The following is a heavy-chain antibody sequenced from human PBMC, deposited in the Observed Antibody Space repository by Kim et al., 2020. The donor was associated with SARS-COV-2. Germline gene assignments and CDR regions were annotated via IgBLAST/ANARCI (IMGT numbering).Heavy chain of an antibody. CDR1: GYNFTTYW. D-gene: IGHD6-19*01. Sequence: GESLKISCKASGYNFTTYWIGWVRQMPGRGLEWMGIISPGESETRYSPSFQGQVSISVDKSITTAYLQWRTLKASDTAMYYCARLGWEEDVYHHHFGADVWGQGTMVTVS. CDR2: ISPGESET. V-gene: IGHV5-51*01. CDR3: ARLGWEEDVYHHHFGADV. J-gene: IGHJ6*02.